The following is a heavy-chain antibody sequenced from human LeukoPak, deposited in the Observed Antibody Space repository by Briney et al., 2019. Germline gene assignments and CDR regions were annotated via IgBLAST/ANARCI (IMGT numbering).Heavy chain of an antibody. D-gene: IGHD3-10*01. J-gene: IGHJ4*02. CDR1: GYTFTSYY. Sequence: ASVKVSCKASGYTFTSYYMRWVRQAPGQGLEWMGIINPSGGTTTYAQKFQGRVTMTRDTSTSTLYMELSSLRSEDTAVYYCARFSGSGYYFDYWGQGTLVTVPS. CDR3: ARFSGSGYYFDY. CDR2: INPSGGTT. V-gene: IGHV1-46*01.